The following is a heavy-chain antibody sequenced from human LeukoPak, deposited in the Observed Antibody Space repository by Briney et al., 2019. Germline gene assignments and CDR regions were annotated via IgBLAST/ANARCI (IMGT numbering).Heavy chain of an antibody. CDR3: ARAWLPNIVVVVAATPDFDY. CDR1: GYTFTSYY. V-gene: IGHV1-2*02. Sequence: GASVKVSCKASGYTFTSYYMHWVRQAPGQGLEWMGWINPNSGGTNYAQKFQGRVTMTRDTSISTAYMELSRLRSDDTAVYYCARAWLPNIVVVVAATPDFDYWGQGTLVTVSS. J-gene: IGHJ4*02. CDR2: INPNSGGT. D-gene: IGHD2-15*01.